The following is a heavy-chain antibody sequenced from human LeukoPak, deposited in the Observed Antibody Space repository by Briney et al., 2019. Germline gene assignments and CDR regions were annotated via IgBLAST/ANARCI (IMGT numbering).Heavy chain of an antibody. CDR3: ARLSSSQDY. Sequence: ASVKVSCKVSGYTLTELSMHWVRQAPGKGLEWMGGFDPEDGETIYAQKFQGRVTITRDTSASTAYMELSSLRSEDTAVYYCARLSSSQDYWGQGTLVTVSS. CDR1: GYTLTELS. J-gene: IGHJ4*02. D-gene: IGHD6-13*01. CDR2: FDPEDGET. V-gene: IGHV1-24*01.